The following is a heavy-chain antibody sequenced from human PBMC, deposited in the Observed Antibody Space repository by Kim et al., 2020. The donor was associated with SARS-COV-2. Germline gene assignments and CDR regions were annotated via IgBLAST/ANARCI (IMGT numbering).Heavy chain of an antibody. D-gene: IGHD6-13*01. CDR3: AKDFADRIAAAGTGYYYYGMDV. CDR1: GFTFDDYA. V-gene: IGHV3-9*01. Sequence: GGSLRLSCAASGFTFDDYAMHWVRQAPGKGLEWVSGISWNSGSIGYADSVKGRFTISRDNAKNSLYLQMNSLRAEDTALYYCAKDFADRIAAAGTGYYYYGMDVWGQGTTVTVSS. CDR2: ISWNSGSI. J-gene: IGHJ6*02.